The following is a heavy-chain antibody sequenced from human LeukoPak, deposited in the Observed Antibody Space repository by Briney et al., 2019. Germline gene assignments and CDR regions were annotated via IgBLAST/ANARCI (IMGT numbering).Heavy chain of an antibody. CDR1: GGTFSSYA. CDR2: IIPIFGTA. J-gene: IGHJ4*02. D-gene: IGHD1-7*01. Sequence: ASVKVSCKASGGTFSSYAISWVRQAPGQGLEWMGGIIPIFGTANYAQKFQGRVTITADKSTSTAYMELSSLRSEDTAVYYCARELSPYNWNSVFNYWGQGTLVTVSS. V-gene: IGHV1-69*06. CDR3: ARELSPYNWNSVFNY.